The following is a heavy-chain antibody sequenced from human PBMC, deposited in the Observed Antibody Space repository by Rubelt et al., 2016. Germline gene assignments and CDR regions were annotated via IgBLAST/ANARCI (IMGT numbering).Heavy chain of an antibody. Sequence: QLQLQESGPGLVKPSETLSLTCTVSGGSISSSSFLWGWIRQPPGKGLEWIGSISYSGCTYYNPSLKSRVPRSVDKSKNQFSLKLSSVTAADTAVYYCARDYLDDSSGYYSDRWGQGTLVTVSS. CDR3: ARDYLDDSSGYYSDR. V-gene: IGHV4-39*07. CDR2: ISYSGCT. CDR1: GGSISSSSFL. J-gene: IGHJ5*02. D-gene: IGHD3-22*01.